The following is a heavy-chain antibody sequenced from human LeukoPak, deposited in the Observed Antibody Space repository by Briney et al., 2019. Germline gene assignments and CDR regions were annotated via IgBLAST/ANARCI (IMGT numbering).Heavy chain of an antibody. Sequence: SETLSLTCTVSSGSINSGGFYWSWLRQLPGQGLEWLGYLSDNGNTYYTPSPRSRILVSSDISDDQFSLTLKSVTAADTAIYYCARGWRSTSWYIAAFDLWGPGTAVAVVS. CDR2: LSDNGNT. CDR1: SGSINSGGFY. J-gene: IGHJ3*01. CDR3: ARGWRSTSWYIAAFDL. V-gene: IGHV4-31*03. D-gene: IGHD6-13*01.